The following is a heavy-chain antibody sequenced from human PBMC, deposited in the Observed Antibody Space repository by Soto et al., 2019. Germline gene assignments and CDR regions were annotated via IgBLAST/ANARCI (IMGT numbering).Heavy chain of an antibody. V-gene: IGHV2-5*02. CDR3: AHGSGWLSDY. CDR1: GFSLTSPAVG. CDR2: IYWDDDK. J-gene: IGHJ4*02. D-gene: IGHD6-19*01. Sequence: QITLKESGPTLVKPTQTLTLTCTFSGFSLTSPAVGVHWIRQPPGKALEWLALIYWDDDKQYSPSLKSRLTIPTDTSNNQVVLTMTNMAPVDTATYYCAHGSGWLSDYWGQGTLVTVSS.